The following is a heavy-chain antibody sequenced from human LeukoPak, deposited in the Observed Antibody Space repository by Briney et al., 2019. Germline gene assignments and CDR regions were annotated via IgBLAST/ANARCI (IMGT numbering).Heavy chain of an antibody. CDR1: GGSINYYY. D-gene: IGHD3-10*01. CDR2: IYTSGST. Sequence: SETLSLTCIVSGGSINYYYWSWIRQVAGKGLEWTGRIYTSGSTYYNPSLKSRVTISVDTSKNQFSLKLSSVTAADTAVYYCARSGDKNQYGSGSHYKGLFDYWGQGTLVTVSS. CDR3: ARSGDKNQYGSGSHYKGLFDY. J-gene: IGHJ4*02. V-gene: IGHV4-4*07.